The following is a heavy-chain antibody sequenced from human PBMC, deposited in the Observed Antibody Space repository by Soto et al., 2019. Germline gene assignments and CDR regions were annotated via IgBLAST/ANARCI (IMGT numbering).Heavy chain of an antibody. J-gene: IGHJ4*02. V-gene: IGHV1-18*01. CDR3: ARDVGEGYYDSSGPLD. CDR1: GYTFTSYG. CDR2: ISAYNGNT. D-gene: IGHD3-22*01. Sequence: GASVKVSCKASGYTFTSYGISWVRQAPGQGLEWMGWISAYNGNTNYAQKLQGRVTMTTDTSTSTAYMELRSLRSDDTAVYYCARDVGEGYYDSSGPLDWGQGTLVTVSS.